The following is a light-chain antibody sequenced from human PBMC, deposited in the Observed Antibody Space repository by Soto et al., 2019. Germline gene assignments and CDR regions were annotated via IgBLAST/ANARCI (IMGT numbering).Light chain of an antibody. Sequence: QSALTQPPSASGTPGQRVTISCSGSSSNIGRNNVYWYQQLPGTAPKLLIYRNNQRPSGVPDRFSGSKSGTSGSLAISGLRSEDEADYYCAAWDDSLSGRIFGTGTKVT. CDR2: RNN. CDR1: SSNIGRNN. V-gene: IGLV1-47*01. CDR3: AAWDDSLSGRI. J-gene: IGLJ1*01.